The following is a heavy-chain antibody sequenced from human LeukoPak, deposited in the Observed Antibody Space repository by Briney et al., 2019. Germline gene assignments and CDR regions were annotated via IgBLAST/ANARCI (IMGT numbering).Heavy chain of an antibody. Sequence: ASVTVSFKGSGYTFTSYGISWVRQATGQRLEWMGWISAYNGNTNYAQKLQGTVTMTTDTSTSTAYMELRSLRSDDTAVYYCARDPYYYDSSGYYRPEGAFDIWGQGTMVTVSS. CDR2: ISAYNGNT. D-gene: IGHD3-22*01. V-gene: IGHV1-18*01. CDR1: GYTFTSYG. J-gene: IGHJ3*02. CDR3: ARDPYYYDSSGYYRPEGAFDI.